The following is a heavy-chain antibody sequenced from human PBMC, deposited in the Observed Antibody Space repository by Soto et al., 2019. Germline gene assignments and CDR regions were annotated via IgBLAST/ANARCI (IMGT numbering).Heavy chain of an antibody. CDR3: ARGGGVGVAGSAAFDM. Sequence: QLHLVQSGAVVKKPGASVTVSCSASGYPVTAYYMHWVRQAPGRGLEWMGGINPATGAAKYTQTFQGRVTMTRETSTSTVFMELGGLTSADPAVFYWARGGGVGVAGSAAFDMWGQGTLVTVSS. V-gene: IGHV1-2*02. CDR1: GYPVTAYY. D-gene: IGHD3-3*01. J-gene: IGHJ3*02. CDR2: INPATGAA.